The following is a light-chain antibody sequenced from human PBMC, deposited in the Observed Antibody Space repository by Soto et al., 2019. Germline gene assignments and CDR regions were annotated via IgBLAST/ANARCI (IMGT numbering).Light chain of an antibody. CDR1: QSIHTS. CDR3: QQRNVWPPIT. CDR2: DST. V-gene: IGKV3-11*01. J-gene: IGKJ5*01. Sequence: VLTQSPATLSLSPGERATLSCRASQSIHTSLAWYQQKSGKPPRLVIYDSTLRANGVPDRFAGSRSGTEFTLTINSLEPEDFAVYYCQQRNVWPPITFGQGTRLEIK.